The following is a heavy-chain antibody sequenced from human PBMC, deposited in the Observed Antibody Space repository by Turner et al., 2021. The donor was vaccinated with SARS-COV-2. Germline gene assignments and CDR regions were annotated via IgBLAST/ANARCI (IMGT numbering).Heavy chain of an antibody. V-gene: IGHV3-30*18. CDR3: AKAETYSSGWSGGRSYYYYYMDV. CDR1: GFTFSSYG. J-gene: IGHJ6*03. D-gene: IGHD6-19*01. CDR2: ISYDGSNK. Sequence: QVQLVESGGGVVQPGRCLRLSCAASGFTFSSYGMHWVRQAPGKGLEWVAVISYDGSNKYYADSVKGRFTISRDNSKNTLYLQMNSLRAEDTAVYYCAKAETYSSGWSGGRSYYYYYMDVWGKGTTVTVSS.